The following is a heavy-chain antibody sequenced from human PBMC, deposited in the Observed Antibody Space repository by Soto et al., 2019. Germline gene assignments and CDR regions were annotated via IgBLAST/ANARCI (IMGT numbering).Heavy chain of an antibody. Sequence: PGGSLRLSCAASGFTVSSNNMNWVRQAPGKGLEWVSVIYSSGSTSYADSVKGRFTISRDNSKNTLSLEMNNLRAEDTAVYFCAREDYGGTLYLDHGMDVWGQGTTVTV. CDR1: GFTVSSNN. D-gene: IGHD4-17*01. CDR2: IYSSGST. J-gene: IGHJ6*02. CDR3: AREDYGGTLYLDHGMDV. V-gene: IGHV3-53*01.